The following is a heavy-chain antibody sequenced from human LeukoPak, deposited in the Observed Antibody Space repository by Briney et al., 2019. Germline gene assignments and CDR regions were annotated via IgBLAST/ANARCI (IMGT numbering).Heavy chain of an antibody. CDR2: IYPGDSDT. CDR3: ARRGSSWSQGMDV. J-gene: IGHJ6*02. Sequence: GESLKISCRGSGYSFSSYWIGWVRQMPGKGLGWRGIIYPGDSDTRYSPSFQGQVTISADKSISTAYLQWSSLKASDTAMYYCARRGSSWSQGMDVWGQGTTVTVSS. CDR1: GYSFSSYW. D-gene: IGHD6-13*01. V-gene: IGHV5-51*01.